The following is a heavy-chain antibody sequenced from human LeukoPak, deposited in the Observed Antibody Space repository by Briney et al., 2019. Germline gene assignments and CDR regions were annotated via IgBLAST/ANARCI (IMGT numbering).Heavy chain of an antibody. V-gene: IGHV3-23*01. CDR1: RITFGTYG. CDR3: ANKYYYDSSGYYGPYYFDY. Sequence: GTLRLSCAASRITFGTYGMSWVRQAPGKGLEWVSSISGSGATTYYADSVKGRFTISRDNSKNTLYLQMNSLRAEDTAVYYCANKYYYDSSGYYGPYYFDYWGQGTLVTVSS. CDR2: ISGSGATT. D-gene: IGHD3-22*01. J-gene: IGHJ4*02.